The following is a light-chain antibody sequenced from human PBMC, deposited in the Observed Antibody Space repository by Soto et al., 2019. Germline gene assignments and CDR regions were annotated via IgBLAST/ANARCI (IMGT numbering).Light chain of an antibody. CDR1: SSDVGCYDL. J-gene: IGLJ1*01. V-gene: IGLV2-23*02. CDR2: EVS. CDR3: CSFAGSSTYV. Sequence: QSALTQPASVSGSPGQSITISCTGTSSDVGCYDLVSWYQHHPGKAPKLMIYEVSKRPSGVSNRFSGSKSDNTASLTISGLQAEDEADYYCCSFAGSSTYVFGTGTKVTVL.